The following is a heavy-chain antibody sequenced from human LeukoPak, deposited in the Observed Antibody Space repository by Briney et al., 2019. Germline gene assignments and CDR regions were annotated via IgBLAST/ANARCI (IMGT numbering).Heavy chain of an antibody. CDR3: AKDRVVGASGRLFDY. V-gene: IGHV3-23*01. J-gene: IGHJ4*02. CDR1: GFTFSSYG. Sequence: QPGGTLRLSCAASGFTFSSYGMSWVRQVPGKGLEWVSAISGSGGSTDYADSVKGRFTISRDNSKNTLYLQMNSLRAEDMAVYYCAKDRVVGASGRLFDYWGQGTLVTVSS. CDR2: ISGSGGST. D-gene: IGHD2-15*01.